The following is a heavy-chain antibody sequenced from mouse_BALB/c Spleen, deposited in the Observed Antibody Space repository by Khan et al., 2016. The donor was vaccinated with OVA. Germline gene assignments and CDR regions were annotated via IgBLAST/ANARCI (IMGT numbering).Heavy chain of an antibody. V-gene: IGHV1-77*01. CDR3: AREWAAWFPY. CDR2: IYPGSANI. Sequence: VELVESGAELARPGASVNLSCKASGYTFTDYYINWMRQRTGQGLEWIGEIYPGSANIYYNEKFKGKATLTADKSSSTVYMQLSSLTSKDSAVYFCAREWAAWFPYWGQGTLVTVSA. CDR1: GYTFTDYY. J-gene: IGHJ3*01.